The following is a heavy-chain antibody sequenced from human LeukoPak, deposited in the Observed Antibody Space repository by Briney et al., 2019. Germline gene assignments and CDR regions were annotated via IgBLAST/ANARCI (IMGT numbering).Heavy chain of an antibody. CDR3: ARVGYCNYPRCPEEY. D-gene: IGHD2-15*01. V-gene: IGHV1-2*02. CDR2: INPNSGGT. Sequence: ASVKVSCKASGYTFTGYYMHWVRQAPGQGLEWMGWINPNSGGTNYAQKFQGRVTMTTDTSINTVFMELTSLRSDDTALYFCARVGYCNYPRCPEEYWGQGALVTVSS. J-gene: IGHJ4*02. CDR1: GYTFTGYY.